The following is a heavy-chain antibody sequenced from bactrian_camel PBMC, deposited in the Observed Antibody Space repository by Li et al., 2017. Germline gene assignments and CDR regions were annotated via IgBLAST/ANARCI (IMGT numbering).Heavy chain of an antibody. J-gene: IGHJ6*01. V-gene: IGHV3S14*01. Sequence: QLVESGGGVVQPGGSLTLSCVASTFLLRGYAMSWVRRAPGKDLEWVASISPDGSSTDYSDSVKGRFTISRDNIKKTLYLEMHALEPNDTAMYYCAAERRYNCDYLRMVSPNKLDPSVFGDWGQGTQVT. D-gene: IGHD4*01. CDR2: ISPDGSST. CDR3: AAERRYNCDYLRMVSPNKLDPSVFGD. CDR1: TFLLRGYA.